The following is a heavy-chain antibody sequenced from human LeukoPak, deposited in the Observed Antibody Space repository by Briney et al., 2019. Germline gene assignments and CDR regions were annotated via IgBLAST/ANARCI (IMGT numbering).Heavy chain of an antibody. CDR2: FGPEDGET. CDR3: ATLFGYCSSTSCLNWFDP. J-gene: IGHJ5*02. Sequence: ASGKVSCKVSGYTLTELSMHWVRQAPGKGLEWMGGFGPEDGETIYAQKFQGRVTMTEDTSTDTAYMELSSLRSEDTAVYYCATLFGYCSSTSCLNWFDPWGQGTLVTVSS. V-gene: IGHV1-24*01. CDR1: GYTLTELS. D-gene: IGHD2-2*01.